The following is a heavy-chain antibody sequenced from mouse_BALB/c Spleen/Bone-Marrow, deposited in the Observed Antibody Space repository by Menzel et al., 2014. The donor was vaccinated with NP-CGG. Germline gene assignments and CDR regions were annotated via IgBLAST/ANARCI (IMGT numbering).Heavy chain of an antibody. Sequence: QAQLKESGAELVRPGTSVKVSCKASGYAFTNYLIEWVKQRPGQGLEWIGVINPGSGGTNYNEKFRGKATLTADKSFSTAYMQLSSLTSDDSAVYFCARCLTGTSALDFWGQGTSVTISS. CDR1: GYAFTNYL. CDR3: ARCLTGTSALDF. D-gene: IGHD4-1*01. J-gene: IGHJ4*01. CDR2: INPGSGGT. V-gene: IGHV1-54*01.